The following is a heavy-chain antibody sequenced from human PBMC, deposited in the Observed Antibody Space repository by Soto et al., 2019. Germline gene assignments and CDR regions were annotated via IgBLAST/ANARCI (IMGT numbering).Heavy chain of an antibody. CDR3: AIVPIVGTKPYYFDS. V-gene: IGHV4-39*02. J-gene: IGHJ4*02. CDR2: IYYSGST. D-gene: IGHD1-1*01. Sequence: QLQLQESGPGLVKPSETLSLTCTVSGGSFDITSSYWAWVRQPPGKGLEWIAYIYYSGSTYYNPSLERRITVSVDTSTNQLSLRLSSVTSADTAVYYCAIVPIVGTKPYYFDSWGQGTLVTVSS. CDR1: GGSFDITSSY.